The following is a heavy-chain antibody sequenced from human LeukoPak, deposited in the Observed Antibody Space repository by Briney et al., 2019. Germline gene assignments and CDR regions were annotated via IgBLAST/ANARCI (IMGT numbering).Heavy chain of an antibody. J-gene: IGHJ3*02. CDR2: ISWNSGSI. D-gene: IGHD3-16*02. CDR1: GFTFDDYA. Sequence: PGRSLRLSCAASGFTFDDYAMHWVRQAPGKGLEWVSGISWNSGSIGYADSVKGRFTISRDNAKNSLYLQMNSLRAEDTAVYYCASLGGVIVRKDAFDIWGQGTMVTVSS. V-gene: IGHV3-9*01. CDR3: ASLGGVIVRKDAFDI.